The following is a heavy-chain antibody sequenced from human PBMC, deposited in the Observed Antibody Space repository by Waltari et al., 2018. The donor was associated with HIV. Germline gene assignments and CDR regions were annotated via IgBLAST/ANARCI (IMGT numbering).Heavy chain of an antibody. CDR3: ARAFMIRGTGAFDI. V-gene: IGHV3-48*03. CDR1: GFTFSSYE. CDR2: ISSSGSTI. Sequence: EVQVVESGGGLVQPGGSLRLSCAASGFTFSSYEMNWVRQAPGKGLEWVSYISSSGSTIYFADSVKGRLTMSRDNAKNSLYLRMNSLRAEDTAVYYCARAFMIRGTGAFDIWGQGTMVTVSS. J-gene: IGHJ3*02. D-gene: IGHD3-10*01.